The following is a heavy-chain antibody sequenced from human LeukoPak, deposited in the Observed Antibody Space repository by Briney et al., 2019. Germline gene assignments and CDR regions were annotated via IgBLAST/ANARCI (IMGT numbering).Heavy chain of an antibody. CDR1: GYTFTSYG. V-gene: IGHV1-18*01. J-gene: IGHJ5*02. D-gene: IGHD2-2*01. Sequence: ASVKVSCKASGYTFTSYGISWVRQAPGQGLEWMGWISAYNGNTNYAQKLQGRVTMTTDTSTSTAYMELRSLRSDDTAVYYCASHCSSTSCQESWGQGTLVTVSS. CDR2: ISAYNGNT. CDR3: ASHCSSTSCQES.